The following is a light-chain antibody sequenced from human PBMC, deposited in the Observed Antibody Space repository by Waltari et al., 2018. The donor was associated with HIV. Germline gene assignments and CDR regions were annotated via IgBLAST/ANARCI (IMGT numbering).Light chain of an antibody. J-gene: IGKJ2*01. V-gene: IGKV1-39*01. CDR3: LQTYSLPYT. Sequence: DIQMTQSPPSLSASMAVSDTLYCRASQNIGFSVNWYQFRLGKYTRPLIAAASNLQTGVPSRFTGGGFGRQLSLTINVPRADDFAQYFCLQTYSLPYTFGQGTRVEVK. CDR2: AAS. CDR1: QNIGFS.